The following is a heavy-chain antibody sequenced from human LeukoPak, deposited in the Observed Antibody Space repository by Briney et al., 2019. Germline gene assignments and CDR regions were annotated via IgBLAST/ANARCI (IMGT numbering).Heavy chain of an antibody. CDR3: ARVIRNYQPLYYFDY. V-gene: IGHV1-2*02. Sequence: ASVKVSCKASGYTFTSYDINWVRQATGQGLEWMGWINPNSGGTNYAQKFQGRVTMTRDTSISTAYMELSRLRSDDTAVYYCARVIRNYQPLYYFDYWGQGTLVTVSS. J-gene: IGHJ4*02. CDR1: GYTFTSYD. CDR2: INPNSGGT. D-gene: IGHD1-7*01.